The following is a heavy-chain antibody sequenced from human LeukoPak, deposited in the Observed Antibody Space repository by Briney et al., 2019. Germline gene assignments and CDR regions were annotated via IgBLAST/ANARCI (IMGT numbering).Heavy chain of an antibody. J-gene: IGHJ4*02. D-gene: IGHD3-16*01. V-gene: IGHV3-23*01. Sequence: SGGSLRLSCAASGFTFSSYAMSWARQPPGKGLEWVSAISGSGGSTYYADSVKGRLTISRDNSKNTLYLQMNSLRAEDTAVYYCAKDSGGVYWGQGTLVTVSS. CDR1: GFTFSSYA. CDR3: AKDSGGVY. CDR2: ISGSGGST.